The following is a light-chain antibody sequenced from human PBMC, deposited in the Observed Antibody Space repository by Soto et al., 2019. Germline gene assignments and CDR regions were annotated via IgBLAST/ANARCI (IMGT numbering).Light chain of an antibody. Sequence: ILRKQSQATLSXXPGEXATLXXRASQSVSSNLAWYQHKPGQAPRLLISGASTRATGIPARFSDSGSGTEFTLTISSLQSEDFAVYYCQQYNKCPITFVQSTRMEIK. CDR1: QSVSSN. CDR3: QQYNKCPIT. V-gene: IGKV3-15*01. CDR2: GAS. J-gene: IGKJ5*01.